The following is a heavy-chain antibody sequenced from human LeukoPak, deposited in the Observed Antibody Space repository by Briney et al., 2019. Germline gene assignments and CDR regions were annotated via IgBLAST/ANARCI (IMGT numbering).Heavy chain of an antibody. CDR2: IYHSGST. D-gene: IGHD2-15*01. V-gene: IGHV4-4*02. CDR3: APSPCSGDSCYRFDF. J-gene: IGHJ4*02. Sequence: LETLSLTCAVSGGSISSSYWWSWVRQPPGKGLEWIGEIYHSGSTKYNPSLKSRVTISVDKSKNQFSLKLSSVTAADTAVYYCAPSPCSGDSCYRFDFWGQGTQVTVSS. CDR1: GGSISSSYW.